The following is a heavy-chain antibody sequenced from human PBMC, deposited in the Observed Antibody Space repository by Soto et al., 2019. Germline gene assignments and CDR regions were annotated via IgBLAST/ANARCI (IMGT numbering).Heavy chain of an antibody. CDR3: ARGKNYYDSSGYWY. V-gene: IGHV4-59*01. D-gene: IGHD3-22*01. J-gene: IGHJ4*02. Sequence: SETLSLTCTVSCGSISSYYWSWIRQPPGKGLEWIGYIYYSGSTNYNPSLKSRVTISVDTSKNQFSLKLSSVTAADTAVYYCARGKNYYDSSGYWYWGQGTLVTVSS. CDR2: IYYSGST. CDR1: CGSISSYY.